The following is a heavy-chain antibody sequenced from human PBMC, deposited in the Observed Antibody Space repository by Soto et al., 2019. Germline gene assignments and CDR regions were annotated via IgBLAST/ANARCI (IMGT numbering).Heavy chain of an antibody. CDR1: GYDFTSYG. D-gene: IGHD2-21*01. CDR3: ARGRIVASIHDAFEI. CDR2: ISASNGKR. J-gene: IGHJ3*02. V-gene: IGHV1-18*01. Sequence: QGQLLQSGDEVKKPGASVRVSCRASGYDFTSYGISWVRQAPGQGLEWVSWISASNGKRDTAQKFQGRVTMTLDTSTDTAHMELGDLTSADTAVYYCARGRIVASIHDAFEIWGQGTMGAVSS.